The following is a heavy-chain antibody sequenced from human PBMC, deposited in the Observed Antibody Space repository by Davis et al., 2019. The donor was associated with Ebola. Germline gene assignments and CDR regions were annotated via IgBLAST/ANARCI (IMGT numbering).Heavy chain of an antibody. D-gene: IGHD3-22*01. Sequence: ASVKVSCKASGYTFTSYYMHWVRQAPGQGLEWMGIINPSGGSTSYAQKFQGRVTMTEDTSTDTAYMELSSLRSEDTAVYYCATVGGYYDSSGYAGYYGMDVWGKGTTVTVSS. V-gene: IGHV1-46*01. J-gene: IGHJ6*04. CDR1: GYTFTSYY. CDR3: ATVGGYYDSSGYAGYYGMDV. CDR2: INPSGGST.